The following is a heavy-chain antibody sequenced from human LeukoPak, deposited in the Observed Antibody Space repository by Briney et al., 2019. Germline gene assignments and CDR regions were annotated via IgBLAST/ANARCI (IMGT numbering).Heavy chain of an antibody. J-gene: IGHJ3*02. Sequence: SETLSLTCTVSGYSISSGYYWGWIRQPPGKGLEWIGNIFYSGSTYYSPSLKSRVTISLDTSRNQFSLKLTSVTAADTAVYYCAKSNGYGLVDIWGQGTMVTVSS. CDR2: IFYSGST. V-gene: IGHV4-38-2*02. CDR1: GYSISSGYY. CDR3: AKSNGYGLVDI. D-gene: IGHD3-10*01.